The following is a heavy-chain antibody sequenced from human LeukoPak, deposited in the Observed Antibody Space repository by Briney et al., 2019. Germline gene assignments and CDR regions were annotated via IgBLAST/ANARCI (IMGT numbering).Heavy chain of an antibody. Sequence: PGGSLRLSCAASGFTFSSYGMHWVRQAPGKGLEWVAVIWYDGSNKYYADSVKGRFTISRDNSKNTLYLQMNSLRAEDTAVYYCARDGAYSYGPSPWYFDLWGRGTLVTVSS. J-gene: IGHJ2*01. V-gene: IGHV3-33*01. CDR3: ARDGAYSYGPSPWYFDL. D-gene: IGHD5-18*01. CDR2: IWYDGSNK. CDR1: GFTFSSYG.